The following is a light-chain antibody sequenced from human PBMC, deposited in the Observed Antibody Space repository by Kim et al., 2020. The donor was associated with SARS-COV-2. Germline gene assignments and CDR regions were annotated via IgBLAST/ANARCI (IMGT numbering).Light chain of an antibody. CDR1: QSISSY. J-gene: IGKJ2*03. CDR3: QQSYSTLYS. CDR2: AAS. Sequence: CASVGDRVTITCRASQSISSYLNWYQQKPGKAPKLLIYAASSLQSGVPSRFSGSGSGTDFTLTISSLQPEDFATYYCQQSYSTLYSFGQGTKLEI. V-gene: IGKV1-39*01.